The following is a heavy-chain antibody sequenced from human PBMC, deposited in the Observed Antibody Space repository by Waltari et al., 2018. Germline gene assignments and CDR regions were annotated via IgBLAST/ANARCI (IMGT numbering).Heavy chain of an antibody. J-gene: IGHJ4*02. CDR1: GFTFSSYS. Sequence: EVQLVESGGGLVKPGGSLRLSCAASGFTFSSYSMNWVRQAPGKGLEWVSSISSSSSYIYYADSVKGRFTISRDNAKNSLYLQMNSLRAEDTAVYYCARSEDYGDYGGYFDYWGQGTLVTVSS. CDR2: ISSSSSYI. D-gene: IGHD4-17*01. V-gene: IGHV3-21*01. CDR3: ARSEDYGDYGGYFDY.